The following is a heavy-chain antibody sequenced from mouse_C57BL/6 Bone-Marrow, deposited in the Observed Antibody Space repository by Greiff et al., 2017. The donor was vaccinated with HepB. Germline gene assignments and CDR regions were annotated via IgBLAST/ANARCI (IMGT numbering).Heavy chain of an antibody. Sequence: VQLQQSGAELVRPGASVKLSCTASGFNIKDDYMHWVKQRPEQGLEWIGWIDPENGDTEYASKFQGKATITADTSSNTAYLQLSSLTSEDTAVYYCTENGYEDYWGQGTTLTVSS. D-gene: IGHD2-2*01. J-gene: IGHJ2*01. V-gene: IGHV14-4*01. CDR1: GFNIKDDY. CDR3: TENGYEDY. CDR2: IDPENGDT.